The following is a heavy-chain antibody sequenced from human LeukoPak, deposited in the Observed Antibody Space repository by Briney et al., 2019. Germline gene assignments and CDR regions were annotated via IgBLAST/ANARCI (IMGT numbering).Heavy chain of an antibody. D-gene: IGHD2-8*01. CDR2: MSPKSANT. J-gene: IGHJ4*02. CDR1: GYTFTSYD. CDR3: SRTPHRGLMDY. V-gene: IGHV1-8*03. Sequence: ASVKVSCKASGYTFTSYDINWVRQASGQGLEWMGWMSPKSANTGYAQKFRGRVTITMDTSISTAYMELSRLTFEDTAAYYCSRTPHRGLMDYWGQGPLVTVS.